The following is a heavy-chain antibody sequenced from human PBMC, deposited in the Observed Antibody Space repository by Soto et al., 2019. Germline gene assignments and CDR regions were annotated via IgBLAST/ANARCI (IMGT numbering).Heavy chain of an antibody. V-gene: IGHV3-23*01. D-gene: IGHD2-15*01. CDR2: ISSSGGNT. J-gene: IGHJ4*02. CDR1: GFAFSSYA. CDR3: AKGGRYCSGGSCYKAVEFPYFDY. Sequence: EVQLLESGGGLVQPGGSLRLSCAASGFAFSSYAMSWVRQAPGKGLEWVSTISSSGGNTYYADSVKGRFTISRDKSKNTLYLQMNSLRAEDTSVYYCAKGGRYCSGGSCYKAVEFPYFDYWGQGTLVTVSS.